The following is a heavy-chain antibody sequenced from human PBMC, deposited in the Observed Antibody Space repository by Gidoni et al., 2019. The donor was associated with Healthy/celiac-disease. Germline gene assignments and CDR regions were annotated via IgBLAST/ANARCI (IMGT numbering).Heavy chain of an antibody. J-gene: IGHJ3*02. D-gene: IGHD4-4*01. CDR1: GFTFSSYS. CDR3: ARDSLQPNDDAFDI. Sequence: EVQLVESGGGLVTPGGSLRLSCAASGFTFSSYSMNWVRQAPGKGLEWVSYISSSSSYIYYADSVKGRFTISRDNAKNSLYLQMNSLRAEDTAVYYCARDSLQPNDDAFDIWGQGTMVTVSS. CDR2: ISSSSSYI. V-gene: IGHV3-21*01.